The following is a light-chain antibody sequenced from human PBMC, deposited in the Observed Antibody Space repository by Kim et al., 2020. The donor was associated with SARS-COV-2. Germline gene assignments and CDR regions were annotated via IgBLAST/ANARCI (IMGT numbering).Light chain of an antibody. CDR1: QSVSSS. J-gene: IGKJ2*01. Sequence: EIVMTQSPATLSVSPGERATLSCRASQSVSSSLAWYQQRPGQAPRLLIYGASTRATGIPATFSGSGSGTEFTLTISSLQSEDFALYYCQQYKKWPPHTFGQGTKLEI. V-gene: IGKV3-15*01. CDR2: GAS. CDR3: QQYKKWPPHT.